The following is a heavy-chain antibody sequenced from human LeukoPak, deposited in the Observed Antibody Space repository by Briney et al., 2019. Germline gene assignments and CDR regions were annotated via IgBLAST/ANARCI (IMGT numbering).Heavy chain of an antibody. CDR1: GYTFTSYG. CDR3: ARARRDGSYRSWFDP. V-gene: IGHV1-18*01. D-gene: IGHD1-26*01. Sequence: ASVKVSCKASGYTFTSYGISWVRQAPGQGLEWMGWISAYNGNTNYAQKLQGRVTMTTDTSTSTAYMELRSLRSDDTAVYYCARARRDGSYRSWFDPWGQGALVTVSS. J-gene: IGHJ5*02. CDR2: ISAYNGNT.